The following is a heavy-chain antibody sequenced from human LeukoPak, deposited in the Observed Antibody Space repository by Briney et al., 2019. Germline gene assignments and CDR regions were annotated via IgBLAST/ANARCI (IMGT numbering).Heavy chain of an antibody. D-gene: IGHD3-22*01. V-gene: IGHV3-23*01. CDR2: ISGSGGST. CDR1: GFTFSSYA. CDR3: AKDHYYDRSGFLAN. J-gene: IGHJ1*01. Sequence: GGSLRLSCAASGFTFSSYAMSWVRQAPGKGLEWVSGISGSGGSTYYADSVKGRFIVSRDNAKNTLFLQMNSLRVEDTAVYYCAKDHYYDRSGFLANWGQGTLVIVSS.